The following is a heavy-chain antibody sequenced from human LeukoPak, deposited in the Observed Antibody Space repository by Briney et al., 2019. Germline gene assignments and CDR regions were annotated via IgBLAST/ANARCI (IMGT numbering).Heavy chain of an antibody. V-gene: IGHV4-30-4*01. Sequence: SQTLSLTCTVSGGSISSGDYYWSWIRQPPGKGLEWIGYIYYSGSTYYNPSLKSRVTISVDTSKNQFSLKLSSVTAADTAVYYCARALSYTPYYFDYWGQGTLVTGSS. J-gene: IGHJ4*02. CDR1: GGSISSGDYY. CDR2: IYYSGST. D-gene: IGHD2/OR15-2a*01. CDR3: ARALSYTPYYFDY.